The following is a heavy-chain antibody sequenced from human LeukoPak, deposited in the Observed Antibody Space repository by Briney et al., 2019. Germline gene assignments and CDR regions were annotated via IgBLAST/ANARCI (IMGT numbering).Heavy chain of an antibody. D-gene: IGHD6-19*01. V-gene: IGHV4-61*01. CDR3: ARDDSSGWYYFDS. J-gene: IGHJ4*02. Sequence: SETLSLTCTVSGGSVSRGSYYWSWIRQPPGKGLEWLGYIYYSGSTKYNPSLKSRATISVDTSKNQFSLKLISVTAADTAVYYCARDDSSGWYYFDSWGQGTLVTVSS. CDR2: IYYSGST. CDR1: GGSVSRGSYY.